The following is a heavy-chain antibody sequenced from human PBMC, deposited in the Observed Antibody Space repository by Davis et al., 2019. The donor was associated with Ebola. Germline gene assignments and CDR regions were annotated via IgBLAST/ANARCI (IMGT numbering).Heavy chain of an antibody. V-gene: IGHV3-48*03. CDR3: ARDRVYCGGDCTLGYYYYYGMDV. CDR1: GFTFSSYE. D-gene: IGHD2-21*01. Sequence: GGSLRLSCPASGFTFSSYEMKWVRQAPGKGLEWVSYISSSGSIIYYADSVKGRFTMSRDNAKNSLYLQMNSLRAEDTAIYYCARDRVYCGGDCTLGYYYYYGMDVWGQGTTVTVSS. J-gene: IGHJ6*02. CDR2: ISSSGSII.